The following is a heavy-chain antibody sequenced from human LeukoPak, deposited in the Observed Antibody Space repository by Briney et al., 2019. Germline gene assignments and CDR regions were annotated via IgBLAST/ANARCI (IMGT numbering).Heavy chain of an antibody. CDR2: IQTTGGT. Sequence: KSSETLSLTCSVSGGSISSGSYYWTWIRQPAGKGLEWVGHIQTTGGTNYNPSLKRRVTISVDTSKNQFSLKLSSVTAADTAVYYCARGRGMDVWGKGTTVTVSS. D-gene: IGHD3-10*01. CDR1: GGSISSGSYY. V-gene: IGHV4-61*09. J-gene: IGHJ6*04. CDR3: ARGRGMDV.